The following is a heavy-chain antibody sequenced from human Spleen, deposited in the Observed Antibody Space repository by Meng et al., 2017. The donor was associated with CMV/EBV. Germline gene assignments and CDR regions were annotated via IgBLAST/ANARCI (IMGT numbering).Heavy chain of an antibody. Sequence: CTVSGASINNPKYYWGWIRQPPGKGLEWIGSIYYTGTTYYNPSLKSRGTISVDASRSQFSLKLRSVTAADTAVYFCARPLDFWSEWRDWGQGALVTVSS. CDR2: IYYTGTT. J-gene: IGHJ4*02. V-gene: IGHV4-39*01. CDR3: ARPLDFWSEWRD. CDR1: GASINNPKYY. D-gene: IGHD3-3*01.